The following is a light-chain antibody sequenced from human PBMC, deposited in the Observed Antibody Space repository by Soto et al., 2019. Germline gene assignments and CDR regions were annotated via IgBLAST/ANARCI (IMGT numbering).Light chain of an antibody. CDR1: SSDIGAYNY. V-gene: IGLV2-14*03. J-gene: IGLJ2*01. Sequence: QSALTQPASVSGSPEQSITIPCTGTSSDIGAYNYVSWYQQHPGKAPKLMIYDVNIRPSGVSNRFSGSKSGNTASLTISGLQAEDEADYYCTSWTTSTTMIFGGGTKLTVL. CDR3: TSWTTSTTMI. CDR2: DVN.